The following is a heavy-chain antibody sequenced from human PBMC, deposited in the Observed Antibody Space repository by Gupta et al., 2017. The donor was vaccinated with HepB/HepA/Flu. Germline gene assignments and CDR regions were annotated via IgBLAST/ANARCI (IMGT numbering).Heavy chain of an antibody. Sequence: QVQLQESGPGLVKPSQTLSLTCTVSGGSISSGGYYWGWIRTFPGKGLEWIGYTHFNGNTYYNPSLKSRLTMSVATSQNQFSLTLTSVTAADTAVYYCARYSHVYDSSGYHYFFDYWGQGTLVTVSS. CDR3: ARYSHVYDSSGYHYFFDY. D-gene: IGHD3-22*01. V-gene: IGHV4-31*03. CDR1: GGSISSGGYY. J-gene: IGHJ4*02. CDR2: THFNGNT.